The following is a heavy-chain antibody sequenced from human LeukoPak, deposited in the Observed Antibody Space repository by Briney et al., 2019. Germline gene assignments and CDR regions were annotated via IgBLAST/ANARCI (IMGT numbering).Heavy chain of an antibody. J-gene: IGHJ3*02. V-gene: IGHV3-48*01. CDR1: GFTFSSYS. CDR2: ISSSSSTI. Sequence: PGGSLRLSCAASGFTFSSYSMNWVRQAPGKGLEWVSYISSSSSTIYYADSVKGRFTISRDNAKNSLYLQMNSLRAEDTAVYYCAREYYYGSGSYAFDIWGQGTMVTVSS. CDR3: AREYYYGSGSYAFDI. D-gene: IGHD3-10*01.